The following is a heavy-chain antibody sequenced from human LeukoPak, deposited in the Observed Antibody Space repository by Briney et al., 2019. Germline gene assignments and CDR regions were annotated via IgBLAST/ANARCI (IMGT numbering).Heavy chain of an antibody. CDR3: ARVGGVYASNPNFDY. V-gene: IGHV4-38-2*02. J-gene: IGHJ4*02. CDR1: GYSISSGYY. D-gene: IGHD2-8*01. CDR2: IYHSGST. Sequence: PSETLSLTCTVSGYSISSGYYWGWTRQPPGKGLEWIGSIYHSGSTYYNPSLKSRVTISVDTSKNQFSLKLSSVTAADTAVYYCARVGGVYASNPNFDYWGQGTLVTVSS.